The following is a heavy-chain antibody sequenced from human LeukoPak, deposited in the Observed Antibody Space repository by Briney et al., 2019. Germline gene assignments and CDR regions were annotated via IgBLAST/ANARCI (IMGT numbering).Heavy chain of an antibody. CDR3: ARDCWGGYSGYEKRQQPGIAVAALYSDYYYGMDV. J-gene: IGHJ6*02. Sequence: GASVKVSCKASGYTFTSYGISWVRQAPGQGLEWMGWISAYNGNTNYAQKLQGRVTMTTDTSTSTAYMELSSLRSEDTAVYYCARDCWGGYSGYEKRQQPGIAVAALYSDYYYGMDVWGQGTTVTVSS. V-gene: IGHV1-18*01. CDR1: GYTFTSYG. D-gene: IGHD5-12*01. CDR2: ISAYNGNT.